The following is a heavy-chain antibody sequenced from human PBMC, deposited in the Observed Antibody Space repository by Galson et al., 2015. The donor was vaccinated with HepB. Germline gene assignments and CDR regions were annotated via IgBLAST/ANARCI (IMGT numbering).Heavy chain of an antibody. CDR3: ARDLIPYYDFWSDVPDRKNWFDP. D-gene: IGHD3-3*01. CDR1: GFTFSDYY. Sequence: SLRLSCAASGFTFSDYYMSWIRQGPGKGLEWVSYISSSSSYTNYADSVKGRFTISRDNAKNSLYLQMNSLRAEDTAVYYCARDLIPYYDFWSDVPDRKNWFDPWGQGTLVTVSS. J-gene: IGHJ5*02. V-gene: IGHV3-11*06. CDR2: ISSSSSYT.